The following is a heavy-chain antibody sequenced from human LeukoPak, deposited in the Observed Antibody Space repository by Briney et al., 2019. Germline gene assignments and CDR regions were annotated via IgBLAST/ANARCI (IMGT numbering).Heavy chain of an antibody. CDR1: GFSFSDYY. Sequence: PGGSLRLSCAASGFSFSDYYMSWLRQAPGKGLEWVSYISSSGSTIKYADSVKGRFTISRDNANNSLYLQMNSLRAEDTAVYYCAGVEFGSRYYYYVDVWGKGTTVTVSS. D-gene: IGHD1-1*01. CDR3: AGVEFGSRYYYYVDV. CDR2: ISSSGSTI. V-gene: IGHV3-11*01. J-gene: IGHJ6*03.